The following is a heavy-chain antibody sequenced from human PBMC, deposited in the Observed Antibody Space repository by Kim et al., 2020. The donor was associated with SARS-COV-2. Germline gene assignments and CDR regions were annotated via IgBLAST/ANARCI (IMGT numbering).Heavy chain of an antibody. V-gene: IGHV1-18*01. Sequence: NGNTNYARKLQGRDTMTTDTSTSTAYMELRSLRSDDTAVYYCARGGSSIDYWGQGTLVTVSS. J-gene: IGHJ4*02. CDR3: ARGGSSIDY. D-gene: IGHD6-6*01. CDR2: NGNT.